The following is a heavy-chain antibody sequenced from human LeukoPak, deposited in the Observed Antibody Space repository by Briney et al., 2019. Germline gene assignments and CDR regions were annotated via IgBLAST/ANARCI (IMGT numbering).Heavy chain of an antibody. CDR1: GGSISSYY. CDR2: IYYSGST. D-gene: IGHD3-3*01. CDR3: ASTRRITVFGVVPG. V-gene: IGHV4-59*12. Sequence: SETLSLTCTVSGGSISSYYWSWIRQPPGKGLEWIGYIYYSGSTNYNPSLKSRVTISVDTSKNQFSLKLSSVTAADTAVYYCASTRRITVFGVVPGGGQGTLVTVSS. J-gene: IGHJ4*02.